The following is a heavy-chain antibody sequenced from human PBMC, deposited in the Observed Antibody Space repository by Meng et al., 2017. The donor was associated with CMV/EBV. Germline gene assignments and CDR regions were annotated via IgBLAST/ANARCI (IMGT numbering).Heavy chain of an antibody. D-gene: IGHD6-13*01. CDR2: IYTSGST. Sequence: VLLEESGPGLVKPSETLSLTCTVSGGSISSYYWSWIRQPAGKGLEWIGRIYTSGSTNYNPSLKSRVTMSVDTSKNQFSLKLSSVTAADTAVYYCAREMPIAAAGCFDYWGQGTLVTVSS. CDR1: GGSISSYY. V-gene: IGHV4-4*07. CDR3: AREMPIAAAGCFDY. J-gene: IGHJ4*02.